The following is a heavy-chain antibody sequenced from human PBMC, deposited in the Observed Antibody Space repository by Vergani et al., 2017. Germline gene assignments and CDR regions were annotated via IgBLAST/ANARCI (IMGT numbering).Heavy chain of an antibody. D-gene: IGHD2-2*01. CDR3: ARGGHYCSSTSCDEYFQH. J-gene: IGHJ1*01. CDR1: GYTFTSYY. V-gene: IGHV1-46*01. CDR2: INPSGGRT. Sequence: QVQLVQSGAEVKKPGASVKVSCKASGYTFTSYYMHWVRQAPGQGLEWMGIINPSGGRTSYAQKFQGRVTMTRDTSTSTVYMGLSSLRSEDTAVYYCARGGHYCSSTSCDEYFQHWGQGTLVTVSS.